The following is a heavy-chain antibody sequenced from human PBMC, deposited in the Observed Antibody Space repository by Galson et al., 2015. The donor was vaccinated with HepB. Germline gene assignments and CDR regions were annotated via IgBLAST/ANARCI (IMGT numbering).Heavy chain of an antibody. D-gene: IGHD3-10*01. CDR3: VRSESGDLDY. CDR2: TYYRSKWYS. CDR1: GDSVSSNSAA. V-gene: IGHV6-1*01. Sequence: CAISGDSVSSNSAAWNWIRQSPSRGLEWLGRTYYRSKWYSNYAVSVKSRITINPDTSKNQFSLQLNSVTPEDTAVYYCVRSESGDLDYWGQGTPVTVSS. J-gene: IGHJ4*02.